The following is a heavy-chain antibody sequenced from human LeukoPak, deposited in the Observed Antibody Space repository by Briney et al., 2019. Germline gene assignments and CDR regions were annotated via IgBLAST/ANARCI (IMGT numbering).Heavy chain of an antibody. Sequence: PGGSLRLSCAASGFTFSSYSMNWVRQAPGKGLEWVSSISSSSSYIYYADSVKGRFTISRDNAKNSLYLQMNSLGAEDTAVYYCARDKCSGGSCYSGVGYFDYWGQGTLVTVSS. D-gene: IGHD2-15*01. CDR1: GFTFSSYS. CDR2: ISSSSSYI. CDR3: ARDKCSGGSCYSGVGYFDY. V-gene: IGHV3-21*01. J-gene: IGHJ4*02.